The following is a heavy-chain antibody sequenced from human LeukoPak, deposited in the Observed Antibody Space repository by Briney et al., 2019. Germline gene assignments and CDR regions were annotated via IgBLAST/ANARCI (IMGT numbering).Heavy chain of an antibody. CDR3: AREGHCSSTNCYFSFDY. V-gene: IGHV1-2*02. Sequence: ASVKVSCKASGYTFTGRYVHWVRQAPGQGLEWMGWINPNSGGTNYAQKFQGRVTMTRDTSISTAYMVLSRLRSDDTAVYYCAREGHCSSTNCYFSFDYWGQGTLVTVSS. J-gene: IGHJ4*02. D-gene: IGHD2-2*01. CDR1: GYTFTGRY. CDR2: INPNSGGT.